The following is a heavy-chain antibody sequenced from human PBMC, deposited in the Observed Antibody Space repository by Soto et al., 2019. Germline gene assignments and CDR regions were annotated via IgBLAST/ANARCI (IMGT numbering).Heavy chain of an antibody. J-gene: IGHJ6*03. CDR3: ARSIAARHYYYYYYMDV. Sequence: ASVKVSCKASGYSFTGYYMHWVRQAPGQGLEWMGWINPNSGGTNYAQKCQGWVTMTRDTSISTAYMELSRLRSDDTAVYYCARSIAARHYYYYYYMDVWGKGTTVTVSS. CDR2: INPNSGGT. CDR1: GYSFTGYY. V-gene: IGHV1-2*04. D-gene: IGHD6-6*01.